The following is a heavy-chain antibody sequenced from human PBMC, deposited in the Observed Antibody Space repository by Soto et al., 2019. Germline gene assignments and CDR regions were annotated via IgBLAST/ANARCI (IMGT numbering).Heavy chain of an antibody. CDR3: ACITMVRGVTAMDY. CDR1: GYTFTGYY. D-gene: IGHD3-10*01. CDR2: INPNSGGT. Sequence: WASVKVSCKASGYTFTGYYMHWVRQAPGQGLEWMGWINPNSGGTNYAQKFQGRVTMTRDTSISTAYMELSRLRSDDTAVYYCACITMVRGVTAMDYWGQGTLVTVSS. V-gene: IGHV1-2*02. J-gene: IGHJ4*02.